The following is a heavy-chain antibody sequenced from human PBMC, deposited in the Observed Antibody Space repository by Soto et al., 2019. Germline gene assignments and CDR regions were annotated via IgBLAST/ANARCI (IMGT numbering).Heavy chain of an antibody. D-gene: IGHD2-15*01. J-gene: IGHJ5*02. CDR3: AKEFCDPNGCYGRWLDP. V-gene: IGHV4-59*01. Sequence: VQLQESGPGLAKPSETLSLTCTVSGGSMSSYYWSWIRQPQGKGLEWIGNVFYSGSTIYNPSLKSRVIISVDTSKNQFSLKLSSVTAADTAVYYCAKEFCDPNGCYGRWLDPWGQGTLVTVSS. CDR1: GGSMSSYY. CDR2: VFYSGST.